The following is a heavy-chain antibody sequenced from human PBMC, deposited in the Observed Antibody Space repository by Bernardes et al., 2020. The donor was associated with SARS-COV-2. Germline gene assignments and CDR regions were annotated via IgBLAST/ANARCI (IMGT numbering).Heavy chain of an antibody. V-gene: IGHV3-53*01. J-gene: IGHJ6*02. Sequence: GGSLRLPCAASGFTVSSNYMSWVRQAPGKGLEWVSLIYSGGGTYYADSVKGRFTISRDNSKNTLSLQMNSLRAEDTAVYYCARGKEGYETHGMDVWGQGTTVTVSS. CDR2: IYSGGGT. D-gene: IGHD1-1*01. CDR1: GFTVSSNY. CDR3: ARGKEGYETHGMDV.